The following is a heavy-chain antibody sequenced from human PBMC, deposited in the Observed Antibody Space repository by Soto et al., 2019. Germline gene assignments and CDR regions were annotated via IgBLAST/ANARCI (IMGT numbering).Heavy chain of an antibody. CDR1: GFTFSSYN. CDR2: ITNSGSSK. CDR3: ARDRVFGQQPYYFDC. V-gene: IGHV3-21*01. Sequence: GGSLRLSCATSGFTFSSYNMNWVRQAPGKGLEWVSFITNSGSSKYYADSVQGRFTISRDNAKNSLYLQMDSLRAEDTAVYYCARDRVFGQQPYYFDCWGQGTLVTVSS. J-gene: IGHJ4*02. D-gene: IGHD6-13*01.